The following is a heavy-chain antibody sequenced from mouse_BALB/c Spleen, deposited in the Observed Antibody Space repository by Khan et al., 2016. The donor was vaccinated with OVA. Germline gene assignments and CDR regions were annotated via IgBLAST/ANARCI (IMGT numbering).Heavy chain of an antibody. J-gene: IGHJ2*01. CDR3: ARGDGYYVYFDY. D-gene: IGHD2-3*01. CDR1: GYTFTYYV. V-gene: IGHV1-81*01. Sequence: QVQLQQSGPELVKPGASVKMSCKASGYTFTYYVITWVKQRTGQGLEWIGEIYPGSDNAYYNERFKGKATLTAAKSSNTTHMQLHSLTSEDSAVYFCARGDGYYVYFDYWGQGTTLTVSS. CDR2: IYPGSDNA.